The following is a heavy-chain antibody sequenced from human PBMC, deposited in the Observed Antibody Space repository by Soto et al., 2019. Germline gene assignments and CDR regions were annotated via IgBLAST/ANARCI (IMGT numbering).Heavy chain of an antibody. CDR1: GFTFSDYY. V-gene: IGHV3-11*01. Sequence: PGGSLRLSCAASGFTFSDYYMSWIRQAPGKGLEWISYISSSGSTIFYADSVKGRFTISRDNAKNSLYLQMNSLRAEDTAVYYCASRPLGDYYYYYYMDVWGKGTTVTVSS. D-gene: IGHD3-16*01. CDR2: ISSSGSTI. J-gene: IGHJ6*03. CDR3: ASRPLGDYYYYYYMDV.